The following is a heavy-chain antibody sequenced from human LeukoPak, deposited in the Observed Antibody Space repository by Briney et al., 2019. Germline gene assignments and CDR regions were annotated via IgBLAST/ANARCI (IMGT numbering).Heavy chain of an antibody. CDR3: AKKYSTGLDP. D-gene: IGHD1-26*01. V-gene: IGHV3-23*01. CDR1: GFNFGNYG. Sequence: GGSLRLSCAASGFNFGNYGMNWVRQAPGKGLEWVSGIRASGRTTDYADSVKGRFTISRDTSKNTLHLQMNSLRAEDTAVYYCAKKYSTGLDPWGQGTLVTVSS. J-gene: IGHJ5*02. CDR2: IRASGRTT.